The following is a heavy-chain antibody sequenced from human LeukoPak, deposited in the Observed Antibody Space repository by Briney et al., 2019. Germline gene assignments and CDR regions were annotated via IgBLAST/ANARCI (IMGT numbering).Heavy chain of an antibody. V-gene: IGHV1-2*02. CDR2: INPNSGGT. Sequence: ASVKVSCKASGYTSTGYYMHWVRQAPGQGLEWMGWINPNSGGTNYAQKFQGRVTMTRDTSISTAYMELSRLRSDDTAVYYCARKYYDFWSGYYHFDYWGQGTLVTVSS. CDR3: ARKYYDFWSGYYHFDY. J-gene: IGHJ4*02. D-gene: IGHD3-3*01. CDR1: GYTSTGYY.